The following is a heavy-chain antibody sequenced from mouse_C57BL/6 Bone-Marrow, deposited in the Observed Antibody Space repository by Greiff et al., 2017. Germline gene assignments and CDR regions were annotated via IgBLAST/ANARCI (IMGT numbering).Heavy chain of an antibody. CDR1: GYTFTSYW. CDR2: IDPSDSYT. V-gene: IGHV1-50*01. J-gene: IGHJ2*01. CDR3: ARALNWYYFDY. D-gene: IGHD4-1*02. Sequence: VQLKQPGAELVKPGASVKLSCKASGYTFTSYWMQWVKQRPGQGLEWIGEIDPSDSYTNYNQKFKGKATLTVDTSSSTAYMQLSSLTSEDSAVYYCARALNWYYFDYWGQGTTLTVSS.